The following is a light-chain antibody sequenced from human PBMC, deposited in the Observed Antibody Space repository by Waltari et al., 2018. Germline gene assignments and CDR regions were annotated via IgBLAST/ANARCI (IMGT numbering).Light chain of an antibody. V-gene: IGKV3-11*01. CDR2: DAS. J-gene: IGKJ4*01. CDR3: QQRADWLS. Sequence: ELVLTQSPATLSLSPGEGAPLSCRASQSISNSLAWYQQKPGQAPRLLIYDASNRATGVPVRFSGSGSGTDFTLTISSLEPEDFAVYYCQQRADWLSFGGGTKVEIK. CDR1: QSISNS.